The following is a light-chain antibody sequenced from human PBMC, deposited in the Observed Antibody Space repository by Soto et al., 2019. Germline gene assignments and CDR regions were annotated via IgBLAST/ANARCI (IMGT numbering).Light chain of an antibody. CDR3: QQYNSLSSVS. J-gene: IGKJ4*01. V-gene: IGKV1-5*03. CDR1: QSITNW. CDR2: MAS. Sequence: DIQLTTSPSTLPASVGDRVTITCLSSQSITNWLAWYQQKPGKAPKVLIHMASSLKSGVPSRFSGSGSGTELTLTINSLQPDDPATYYCQQYNSLSSVSFGGGTKVDI.